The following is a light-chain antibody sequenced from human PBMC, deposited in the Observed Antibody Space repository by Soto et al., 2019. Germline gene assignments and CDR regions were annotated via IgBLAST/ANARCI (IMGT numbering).Light chain of an antibody. J-gene: IGLJ2*01. CDR3: SSYTTGGTHI. CDR2: DVS. CDR1: RNDVGGYNF. V-gene: IGLV2-14*03. Sequence: QSVLTQPASVSGSPGQSITISCTGTRNDVGGYNFVSWHQQHPGKAPKLLIFDVSDRPSEVSHRFSGSKSGYTASLTISGLQAEDEADYYCSSYTTGGTHIFGGGTKVTVL.